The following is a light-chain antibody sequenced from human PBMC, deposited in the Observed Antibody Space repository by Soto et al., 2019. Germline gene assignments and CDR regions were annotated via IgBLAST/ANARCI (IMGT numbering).Light chain of an antibody. V-gene: IGLV4-69*01. J-gene: IGLJ3*02. CDR2: VTSDGSH. CDR3: QAWGTGGV. CDR1: SGHSDYA. Sequence: QSVLTQSPSASASPGASVKLTCTQSSGHSDYAIAWHQQQPEKGPRYLMKVTSDGSHTKGDGIPDRFSGSSSGADRYLTISSLRSDDEADYYCQAWGTGGVFGGGTKLTVL.